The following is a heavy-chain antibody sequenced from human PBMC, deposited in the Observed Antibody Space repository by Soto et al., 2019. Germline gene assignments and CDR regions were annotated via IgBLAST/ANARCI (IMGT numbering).Heavy chain of an antibody. Sequence: NPSETLSLTCAVYGGSFSGYYWSWIRQPPGKGLEWIGEINHSGSTNYNPSLKSRVTISVDTSKNQFSLKLSSVTAADTAVYYCARGASIVATQNWFDPWGQGTLVTVSS. CDR3: ARGASIVATQNWFDP. V-gene: IGHV4-34*01. J-gene: IGHJ5*02. D-gene: IGHD5-12*01. CDR1: GGSFSGYY. CDR2: INHSGST.